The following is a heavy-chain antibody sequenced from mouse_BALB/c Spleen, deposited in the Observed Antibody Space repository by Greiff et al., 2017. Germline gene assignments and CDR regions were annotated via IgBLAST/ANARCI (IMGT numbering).Heavy chain of an antibody. CDR3: ARSEDDGYYPFAY. CDR2: INPSNGRT. Sequence: VKQRPGQGLEWIGEINPSNGRTNYNEKFKSKATLTVDKSSSTAYMQLSSLTSEDSAVYYCARSEDDGYYPFAYWGQGTLVTVSA. D-gene: IGHD2-3*01. V-gene: IGHV1S81*02. J-gene: IGHJ3*01.